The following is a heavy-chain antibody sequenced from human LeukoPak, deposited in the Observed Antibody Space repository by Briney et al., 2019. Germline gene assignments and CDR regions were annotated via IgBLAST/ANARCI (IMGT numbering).Heavy chain of an antibody. CDR2: INHSGST. CDR1: GGSFSGYY. Sequence: KASETLSLTCAVYGGSFSGYYWSWIRQPPGKGLEWIGEINHSGSTNYNPSLKSRVTISVDTSKNQFSLKLSSVTAADTAVYYCARGLDIVAMAQAKLDPWGQGTRVPVSS. D-gene: IGHD5-12*01. CDR3: ARGLDIVAMAQAKLDP. V-gene: IGHV4-34*01. J-gene: IGHJ5*02.